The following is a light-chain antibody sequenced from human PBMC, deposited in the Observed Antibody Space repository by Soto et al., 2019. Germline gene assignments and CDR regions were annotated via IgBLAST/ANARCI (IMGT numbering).Light chain of an antibody. Sequence: XXVMTQSPDXLAXXXGERATINCKSSQSXXXSSXNXXXLAWFQQKPGQPPKLLIYWASNRESGVPDRFSGSGSGXDFTLSISSLQAGDVAVYYCQQYYSTPLTFGGGTKVEIK. V-gene: IGKV4-1*01. CDR1: QSXXXSSXNXXX. CDR3: QQYYSTPLT. CDR2: WAS. J-gene: IGKJ4*01.